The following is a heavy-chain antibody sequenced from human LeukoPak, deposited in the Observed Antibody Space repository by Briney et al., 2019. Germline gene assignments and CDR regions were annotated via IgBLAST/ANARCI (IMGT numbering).Heavy chain of an antibody. CDR2: VVGGGGST. J-gene: IGHJ5*02. CDR1: GFSFSSYA. D-gene: IGHD2-21*01. V-gene: IGHV3-23*01. CDR3: ARVIFENWFDA. Sequence: GGSLRLSCAASGFSFSSYAMSWVRQVPGKGLEWVSLVVGGGGSTYYADSMKGRFTIPRDNSRNTLYLQMTSLRAEDTAIYYCARVIFENWFDAWGQGTLVAVSS.